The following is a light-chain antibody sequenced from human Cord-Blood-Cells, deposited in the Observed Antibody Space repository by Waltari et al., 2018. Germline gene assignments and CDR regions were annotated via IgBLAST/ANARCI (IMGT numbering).Light chain of an antibody. CDR2: SNK. CDR3: AAWDDSLNGPV. Sequence: QSVLTQPPSASGTPGQRVTISCSGSSSNIGSNTVNWYQQLPGTAPKLLVYSNKPRPSWVPDLFSGSKSGTSASLAISGLQSEDVADYYCAAWDDSLNGPVFGGGTKLTVL. V-gene: IGLV1-44*01. CDR1: SSNIGSNT. J-gene: IGLJ3*02.